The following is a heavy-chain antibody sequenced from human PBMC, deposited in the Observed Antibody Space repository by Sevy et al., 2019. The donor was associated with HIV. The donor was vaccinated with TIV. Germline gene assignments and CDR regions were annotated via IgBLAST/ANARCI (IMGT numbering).Heavy chain of an antibody. V-gene: IGHV4-34*01. CDR3: ASLAPRPRIAAAGRFDY. D-gene: IGHD6-13*01. CDR2: INHSGST. J-gene: IGHJ4*02. Sequence: SETLSLTCAVYGGSFSGYYWSWIRQPPGKGLEWIGEINHSGSTNYNPSLKSRVTISVDTSKNQFSLKLSSVTAAATAVYYCASLAPRPRIAAAGRFDYWGQGTLVTVSS. CDR1: GGSFSGYY.